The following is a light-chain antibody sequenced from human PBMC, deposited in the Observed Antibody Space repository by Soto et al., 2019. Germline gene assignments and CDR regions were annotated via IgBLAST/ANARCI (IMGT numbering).Light chain of an antibody. J-gene: IGKJ4*01. CDR2: GAS. CDR1: QSVGSN. V-gene: IGKV3-15*01. Sequence: TQSQATLGESTGERATLSCRTSQSVGSNLAWYQQKPGQAPRLLIYGASTRAAGIPARFSGSVSGTEFTLTISSLQAVGFTVDSCQQSNSWGPLTFAGGTKVAIK. CDR3: QQSNSWGPLT.